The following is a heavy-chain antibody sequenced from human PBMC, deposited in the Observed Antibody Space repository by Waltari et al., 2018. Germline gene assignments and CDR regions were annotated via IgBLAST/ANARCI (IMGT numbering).Heavy chain of an antibody. J-gene: IGHJ4*02. D-gene: IGHD6-25*01. CDR3: ARVVSGWGPFDY. V-gene: IGHV1-69*04. CDR2: IIPILGIA. CDR1: GGTFSSYA. Sequence: QVQLVQSGAEVKKPGSSVKVSCKASGGTFSSYAISWVRQAPGQGLEWMGGIIPILGIANYAQKFQGRVTITADESTSTAYMELSSLRSEDTAVYYCARVVSGWGPFDYWGQGTLVTVSS.